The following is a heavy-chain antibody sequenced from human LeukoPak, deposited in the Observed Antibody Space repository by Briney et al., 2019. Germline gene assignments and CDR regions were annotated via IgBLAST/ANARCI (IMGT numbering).Heavy chain of an antibody. J-gene: IGHJ4*02. CDR1: AGSFSGYY. CDR3: ARVRSGYYSRGGEFDY. V-gene: IGHV4-34*01. CDR2: INHSGSN. Sequence: PSETLSLTFAVYAGSFSGYYWSSIRQPPGKGLGWIGEINHSGSNNYNTSLKSGVTISVDASRHQFSLRLSSVTAADTAGYYCARVRSGYYSRGGEFDYGGEGTLVTVSS. D-gene: IGHD3-22*01.